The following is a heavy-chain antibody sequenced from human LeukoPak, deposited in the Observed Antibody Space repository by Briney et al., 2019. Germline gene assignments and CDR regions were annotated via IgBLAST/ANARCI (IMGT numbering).Heavy chain of an antibody. D-gene: IGHD1-26*01. V-gene: IGHV4-4*02. J-gene: IGHJ4*02. CDR3: TTSSGWYSLSY. CDR2: ISRDGST. Sequence: SETLSLTCAVSGDSISSALWWNWVRQPPGKGLDWIGEISRDGSTKYNPSLKNRVTISKDNSKNQFSLKLNSVTAADTAVYYCTTSSGWYSLSYWGQGVLITVSS. CDR1: GDSISSALW.